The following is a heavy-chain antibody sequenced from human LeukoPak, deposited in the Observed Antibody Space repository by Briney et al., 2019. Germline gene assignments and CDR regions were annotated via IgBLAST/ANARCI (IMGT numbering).Heavy chain of an antibody. CDR1: GYTFTGYY. D-gene: IGHD3-10*01. CDR2: INPNSGGT. J-gene: IGHJ4*02. CDR3: ARAFYYGSDSHSIDY. V-gene: IGHV1-2*02. Sequence: ASVKVSCKASGYTFTGYYMHWVRQAPGQGLEWMGWINPNSGGTNYAQKFQGRVTMTRDTSISTAYMELSRLRSDDTAVYYCARAFYYGSDSHSIDYWGQGTLVTVSS.